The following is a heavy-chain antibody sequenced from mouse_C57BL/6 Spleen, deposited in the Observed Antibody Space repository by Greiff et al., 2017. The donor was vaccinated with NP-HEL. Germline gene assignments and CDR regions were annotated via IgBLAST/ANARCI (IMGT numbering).Heavy chain of an antibody. CDR2: INPSNGGT. CDR3: ARSNYYGPHWYFDV. Sequence: QVQLQQPGTELVKPGASVKLSCKASGYTFPSYWMHWVKQRPGHGLEWIGNINPSNGGTTYNEKFKSKATLTVDKSSSTAYMQLSSLTSEDSAVYYCARSNYYGPHWYFDVWGTGTTVTVSS. CDR1: GYTFPSYW. V-gene: IGHV1-53*01. J-gene: IGHJ1*03. D-gene: IGHD2-1*01.